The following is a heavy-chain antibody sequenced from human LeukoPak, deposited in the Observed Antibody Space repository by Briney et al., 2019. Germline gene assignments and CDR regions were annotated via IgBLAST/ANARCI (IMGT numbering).Heavy chain of an antibody. D-gene: IGHD3-10*01. CDR2: INHRRST. CDR1: GGSFSSYY. Sequence: SETLSLTCAVYGGSFSSYYWSWIRQPPGKGLEWIGEINHRRSTNYNPCLKSRVTIAVDTSKNQFSLKLSSVTGADTAVYYCASRYGSGSYGEDYYYYMDVWGKGTTVTVSS. CDR3: ASRYGSGSYGEDYYYYMDV. V-gene: IGHV4-34*01. J-gene: IGHJ6*03.